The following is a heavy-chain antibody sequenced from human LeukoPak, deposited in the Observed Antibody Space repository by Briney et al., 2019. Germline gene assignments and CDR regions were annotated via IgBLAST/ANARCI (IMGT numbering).Heavy chain of an antibody. V-gene: IGHV3-30*04. CDR1: GFTFSSYA. CDR3: ARDGLKTDYYDSSGYYYWVYFDY. CDR2: ISYDGSNK. J-gene: IGHJ4*02. Sequence: GGSLRLSCAASGFTFSSYAMHWVRQAPGKGLEWVAVISYDGSNKYYADSVKGRFTISRDNSKNTLYLQMNSLRAEDTAVYYCARDGLKTDYYDSSGYYYWVYFDYWGQGTLVTVSS. D-gene: IGHD3-22*01.